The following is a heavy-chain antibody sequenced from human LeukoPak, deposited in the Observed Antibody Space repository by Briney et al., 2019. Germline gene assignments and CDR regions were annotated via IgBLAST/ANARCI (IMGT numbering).Heavy chain of an antibody. D-gene: IGHD6-19*01. CDR3: ARAPAQWLASSAFDY. Sequence: PSETLSLTCAVYGGSFSGYYWSWIRQPPGKGLEWIGEINHSGSTNYNPSLKSRVTISVDTSKNQFSLKLSSVTAADTAVYYCARAPAQWLASSAFDYWGQGTLVTVSS. CDR2: INHSGST. CDR1: GGSFSGYY. V-gene: IGHV4-34*01. J-gene: IGHJ4*02.